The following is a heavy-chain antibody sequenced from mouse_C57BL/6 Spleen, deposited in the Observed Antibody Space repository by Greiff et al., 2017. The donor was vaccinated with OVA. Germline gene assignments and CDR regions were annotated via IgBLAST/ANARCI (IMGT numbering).Heavy chain of an antibody. CDR2: IYPGDGDT. V-gene: IGHV1-82*01. CDR3: ARPYGRSYNYDVEY. J-gene: IGHJ4*01. CDR1: GYAFSSSW. Sequence: QVQLQQSGPELVKPGASVKISCKASGYAFSSSWMNWVKQRPGKGLEWIGRIYPGDGDTNYNGKFKGKATLTADKSSSTAYMQLSSLTSEDSAVYLCARPYGRSYNYDVEYWGQGTSVTVSS. D-gene: IGHD1-1*01.